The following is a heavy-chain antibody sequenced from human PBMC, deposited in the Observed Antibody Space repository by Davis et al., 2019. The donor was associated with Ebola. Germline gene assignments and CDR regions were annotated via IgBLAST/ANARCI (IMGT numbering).Heavy chain of an antibody. Sequence: GESLKISCAASGFTFSSYWMSWVRQAPGKGLEWVGFIRSKAYGGTTEYAASVKGRFSISRDDSKSIAYLQTNSLKTEDTAVYYCTREVGGYGDFWGQGTLVTVSS. V-gene: IGHV3-49*04. CDR2: IRSKAYGGTT. J-gene: IGHJ4*02. CDR3: TREVGGYGDF. CDR1: GFTFSSYW. D-gene: IGHD3-22*01.